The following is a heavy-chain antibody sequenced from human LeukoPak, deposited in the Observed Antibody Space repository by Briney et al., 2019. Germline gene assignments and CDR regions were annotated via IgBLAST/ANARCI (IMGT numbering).Heavy chain of an antibody. V-gene: IGHV3-74*01. J-gene: IGHJ4*02. Sequence: GGSLRLSCAASGFTFSSYWMHWVSHAPGKGLVWVSRINSDGSSTIYADSVKGRFTISRDNAKNTLYLQMNSLRAEDTAVYYCARALVGATRQRISVGLDYWGQGTLVTVSS. CDR1: GFTFSSYW. CDR2: INSDGSST. D-gene: IGHD1-26*01. CDR3: ARALVGATRQRISVGLDY.